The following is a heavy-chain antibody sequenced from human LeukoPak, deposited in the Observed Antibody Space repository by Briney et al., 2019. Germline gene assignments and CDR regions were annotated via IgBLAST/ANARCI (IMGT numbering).Heavy chain of an antibody. V-gene: IGHV3-15*07. CDR2: VKSKTDGGTT. Sequence: GGSLRLSCAASGLTFNNAWMNWVRQAPGKGLEWVGRVKSKTDGGTTDYAAPVKGRFTISRDDSKNTLYLQMNSLKTEDTAVYYCTTDPSIVVVPAWGQGTLVTVSS. CDR1: GLTFNNAW. D-gene: IGHD2-2*01. J-gene: IGHJ5*02. CDR3: TTDPSIVVVPA.